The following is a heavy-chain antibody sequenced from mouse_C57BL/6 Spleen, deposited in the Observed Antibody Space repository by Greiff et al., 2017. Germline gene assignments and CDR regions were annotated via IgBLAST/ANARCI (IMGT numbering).Heavy chain of an antibody. CDR2: IDPATGGT. CDR3: TRYYYGDWYVDV. V-gene: IGHV1-15*01. CDR1: GYTFTDYA. D-gene: IGHD1-1*01. J-gene: IGHJ1*03. Sequence: QVQLKESGAELVRPGASVTLSCKASGYTFTDYAMHWVKQTPVHGLAWIGAIDPATGGTAYNQKFKGKAILTADKSSSTADMELSCLTSEDSAVYYCTRYYYGDWYVDVWGTGTTVTVSS.